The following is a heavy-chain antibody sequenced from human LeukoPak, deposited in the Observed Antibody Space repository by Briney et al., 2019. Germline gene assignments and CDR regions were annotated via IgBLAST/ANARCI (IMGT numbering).Heavy chain of an antibody. CDR2: INHSGST. J-gene: IGHJ4*02. D-gene: IGHD3-22*01. CDR3: AGLPKASHRYYYDSSGYYYGFDY. CDR1: GGSFSGYY. V-gene: IGHV4-34*01. Sequence: SETLSLTCAVYGGSFSGYYWSWIRQPPGKGLEWIGEINHSGSTNYNPSLKSRVTISVDTSKNQFSLKLSSVTAADTAVYYCAGLPKASHRYYYDSSGYYYGFDYWGQGTLVTVSS.